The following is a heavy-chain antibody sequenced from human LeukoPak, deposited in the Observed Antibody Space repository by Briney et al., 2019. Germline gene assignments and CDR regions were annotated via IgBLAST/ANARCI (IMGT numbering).Heavy chain of an antibody. J-gene: IGHJ4*02. D-gene: IGHD7-27*01. CDR3: ARDLGPGEGSDY. CDR1: GFTVSSNY. Sequence: GGSLRLSCAASGFTVSSNYMSWVRQAPGKGLEWVSLIYSGGSTYYADSVKGRFTISRDNSKNTLYLQMNSLRAEDTAVYYCARDLGPGEGSDYWGQGTLVIVSS. V-gene: IGHV3-53*01. CDR2: IYSGGST.